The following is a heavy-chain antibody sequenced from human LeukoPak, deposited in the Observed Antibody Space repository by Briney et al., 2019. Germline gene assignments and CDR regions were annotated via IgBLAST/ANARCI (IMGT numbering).Heavy chain of an antibody. CDR3: ARHQTRTDFDY. J-gene: IGHJ4*02. Sequence: SGTLSLTCAVSGDSISSSNWWSWVRQPPGKGLEWIGEIYHSGSTNYNPSLTSRLSILVDKSKNQFSLRLTSVTATDTAMYYCARHQTRTDFDYWGQGTLVTVSS. CDR1: GDSISSSNW. CDR2: IYHSGST. V-gene: IGHV4-4*02. D-gene: IGHD4-23*01.